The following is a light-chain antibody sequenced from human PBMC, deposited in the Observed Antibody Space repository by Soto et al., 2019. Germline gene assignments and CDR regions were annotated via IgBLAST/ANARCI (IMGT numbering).Light chain of an antibody. CDR2: GAS. CDR3: QQGHNWPLT. J-gene: IGKJ2*01. Sequence: EIVMTQSPATLSMSPGERATLSCRASQSISELAWYQQRPGQPPRLLIYGASTRATGVPDRFTGSGSGSDFTLTISGLQSEDFAVYYCQQGHNWPLTFGQGTRLEI. V-gene: IGKV3-15*01. CDR1: QSISE.